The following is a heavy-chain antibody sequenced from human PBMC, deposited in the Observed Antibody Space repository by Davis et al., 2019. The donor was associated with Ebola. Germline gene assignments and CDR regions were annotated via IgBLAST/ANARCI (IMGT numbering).Heavy chain of an antibody. Sequence: GGSLRLSCAASGFTFSSYAMSWVRQAPGKGLEWVSAISGSGGSTYYADSVKGRFTISRDNSKNTLYLQMNSLRAEDTAVYYCAKEFRYDILMVGEYYFDYWGQGTLVTVSS. D-gene: IGHD3-9*01. CDR3: AKEFRYDILMVGEYYFDY. CDR2: ISGSGGST. V-gene: IGHV3-23*01. J-gene: IGHJ4*02. CDR1: GFTFSSYA.